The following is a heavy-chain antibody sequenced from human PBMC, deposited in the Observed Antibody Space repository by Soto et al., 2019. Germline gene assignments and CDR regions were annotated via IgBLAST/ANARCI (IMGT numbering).Heavy chain of an antibody. Sequence: QLQLQESGPGLVKPSETLSLTCTVSGGSISSSSYYWGWIRQPPGKGLEWIGSIYYSGSTYYNPSLKSRVTISVDTSKNQFSLTLSSVTAADTAVYYCARLEGIAAAGLFDYWGQGTLVTVSS. CDR2: IYYSGST. CDR3: ARLEGIAAAGLFDY. D-gene: IGHD6-13*01. J-gene: IGHJ4*02. V-gene: IGHV4-39*01. CDR1: GGSISSSSYY.